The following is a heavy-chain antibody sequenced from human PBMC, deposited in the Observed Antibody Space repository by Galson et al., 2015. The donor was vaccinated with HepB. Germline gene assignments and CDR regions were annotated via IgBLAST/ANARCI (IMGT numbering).Heavy chain of an antibody. D-gene: IGHD2-2*01. Sequence: SLRLSCAASEFTVSSNYMSWVRQAPGKGLEGVSVIYSGGTTHYADSVKGRFTISRDNSKNTLYLQMNSLRAEDTAVYYCARDGAVDCSRANCYGLHYYYMDVWGKGTTVTVSS. CDR2: IYSGGTT. J-gene: IGHJ6*03. CDR1: EFTVSSNY. CDR3: ARDGAVDCSRANCYGLHYYYMDV. V-gene: IGHV3-66*02.